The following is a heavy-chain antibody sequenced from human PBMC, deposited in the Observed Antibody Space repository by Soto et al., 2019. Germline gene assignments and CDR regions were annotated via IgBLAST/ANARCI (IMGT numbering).Heavy chain of an antibody. D-gene: IGHD6-19*01. J-gene: IGHJ4*02. V-gene: IGHV4-30-2*01. CDR3: AGLYSSGWYFDY. Sequence: IXSGGDSGSWXXPPPGKGLEWIGYIYQRGSTFYNPSLKSRVTISLDRSKNQFSLKVSSVTAADTAVYYCAGLYSSGWYFDYWGQGTLVTVPQ. CDR1: IXSGGDS. CDR2: IYQRGST.